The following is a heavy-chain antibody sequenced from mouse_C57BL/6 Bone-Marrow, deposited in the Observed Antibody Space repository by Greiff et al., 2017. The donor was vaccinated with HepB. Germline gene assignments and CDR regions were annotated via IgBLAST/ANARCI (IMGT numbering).Heavy chain of an antibody. Sequence: LQQSGPGILQPSQTLSLTCSFSGFSLSTFGMGVGWIRQPSGKGLEWLAHIWWDDDKYYNPALKSRLTISKDTSKNQVLLKIANVDTADTATYYCARIGDRVLRSRDAMDYWGQGTSVTVSS. V-gene: IGHV8-8*01. CDR2: IWWDDDK. J-gene: IGHJ4*01. CDR3: ARIGDRVLRSRDAMDY. D-gene: IGHD1-1*01. CDR1: GFSLSTFGMG.